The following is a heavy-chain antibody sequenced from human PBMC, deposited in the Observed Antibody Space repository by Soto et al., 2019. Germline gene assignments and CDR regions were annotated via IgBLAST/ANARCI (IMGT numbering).Heavy chain of an antibody. D-gene: IGHD6-13*01. J-gene: IGHJ6*02. CDR2: IDESGGNT. CDR1: GFTFGSYA. Sequence: GGSLRLSCAASGFTFGSYAMRWVRQAPGKGLEWVSSIDESGGNTYYADSVKGRFTISRDNSKNTLFLQMNSLRGEDTATYYCVRKVSYSIKVGFFGMDVWGQGTTVTVSS. V-gene: IGHV3-23*01. CDR3: VRKVSYSIKVGFFGMDV.